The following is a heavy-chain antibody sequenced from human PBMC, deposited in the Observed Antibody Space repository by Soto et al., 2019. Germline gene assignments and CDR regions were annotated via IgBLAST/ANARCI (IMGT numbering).Heavy chain of an antibody. J-gene: IGHJ4*02. Sequence: PSQTLSLTCAISGDSVSSNSAAWNWIRQSPSRGLEWLGRTYYRSKWYNDYAVSVKSRITINPDTSKNQFSLQLNSVTPEDTAVYSCARGLGSGWQRVFDYWGQGTLVTLSA. D-gene: IGHD6-19*01. CDR2: TYYRSKWYN. V-gene: IGHV6-1*01. CDR3: ARGLGSGWQRVFDY. CDR1: GDSVSSNSAA.